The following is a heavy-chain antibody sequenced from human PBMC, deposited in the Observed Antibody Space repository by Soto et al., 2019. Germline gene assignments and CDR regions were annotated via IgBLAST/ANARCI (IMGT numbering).Heavy chain of an antibody. V-gene: IGHV4-39*01. D-gene: IGHD4-4*01. Sequence: SETLSLTCTVSGGSISSSSYYWGWIRQPPGKGLEWIGSIYYSGSTYYNPSLKSRVTISVDTSKNQFSLKLSSVTAADTAVYYCASRTTMTTAYYFDYWGQGTLVTVSS. J-gene: IGHJ4*02. CDR1: GGSISSSSYY. CDR3: ASRTTMTTAYYFDY. CDR2: IYYSGST.